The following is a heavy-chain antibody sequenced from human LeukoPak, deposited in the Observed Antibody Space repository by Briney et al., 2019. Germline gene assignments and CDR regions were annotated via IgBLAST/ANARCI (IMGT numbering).Heavy chain of an antibody. Sequence: GGSLRLSCAASGFTFSSYAMNWVRQAPGKGLEWVSAISGSGGSTYYADSVKGRFTISRDNSKNTLYLQMNSLRAEDTAVYYCAKDLGSGTAMVHGLFDYWGQGTLVTVSS. CDR3: AKDLGSGTAMVHGLFDY. CDR2: ISGSGGST. D-gene: IGHD5-18*01. J-gene: IGHJ4*02. CDR1: GFTFSSYA. V-gene: IGHV3-23*01.